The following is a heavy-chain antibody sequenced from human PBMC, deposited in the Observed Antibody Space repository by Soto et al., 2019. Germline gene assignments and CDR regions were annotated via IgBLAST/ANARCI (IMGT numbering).Heavy chain of an antibody. Sequence: QVQLVQSGAEVKKPGASVKVSCKASGYTFTSYGISWVRQAPGQGLEWMGWISAYNGNTNYAQKLQGRVTMTTDTATSTADMELRSLRSDDTAVYYCARDWGGIVVVVAADGMDVWGQGTTVTVSS. CDR1: GYTFTSYG. CDR2: ISAYNGNT. J-gene: IGHJ6*02. V-gene: IGHV1-18*04. CDR3: ARDWGGIVVVVAADGMDV. D-gene: IGHD2-15*01.